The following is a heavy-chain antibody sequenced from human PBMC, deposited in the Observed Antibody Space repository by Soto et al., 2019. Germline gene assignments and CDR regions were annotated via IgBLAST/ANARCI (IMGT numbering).Heavy chain of an antibody. CDR3: SKWARDVDA. D-gene: IGHD3-10*02. CDR1: GFTFSSQT. CDR2: ISSSGST. Sequence: EVQLLESGGGLVQPGGSLRLSCAASGFTFSSQTMSWVRQAPGKGLEWVSVISSSGSTSYTDSVEGRFTISKDSSKNTLYLQLNSLRVEDTALYYCSKWARDVDAWGQGTMVTVSS. V-gene: IGHV3-23*01. J-gene: IGHJ5*02.